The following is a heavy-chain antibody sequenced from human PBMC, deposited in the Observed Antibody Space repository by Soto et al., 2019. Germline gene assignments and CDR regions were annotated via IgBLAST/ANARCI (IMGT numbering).Heavy chain of an antibody. CDR1: GFTFSSHA. D-gene: IGHD3-9*01. V-gene: IGHV3-23*01. Sequence: EVQLSESGGGLVQPGGSLRLSCAASGFTFSSHAMNWVRQAPGKGLECVSTISASGGNTYYADSVKGRFTISRDNSKNTLYLQMNSLRAEDTAVYFCATRVGVRDFLTAYKYWGQGTLVTVSS. CDR2: ISASGGNT. CDR3: ATRVGVRDFLTAYKY. J-gene: IGHJ4*02.